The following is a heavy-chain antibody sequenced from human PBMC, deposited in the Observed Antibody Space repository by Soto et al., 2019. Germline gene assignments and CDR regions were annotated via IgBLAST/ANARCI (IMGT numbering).Heavy chain of an antibody. CDR2: IHYSGST. Sequence: QVQLQESGPGLVKPSETLSLTCTVSGGSIRPYYWSWIRQPPGKGLEWIGNIHYSGSTDYNPSLKSRVTISIDTSTNQFSPKLTSVTAADTAVYYCAKGGTSSLPFDYWGQGTLVTVSS. CDR3: AKGGTSSLPFDY. CDR1: GGSIRPYY. J-gene: IGHJ4*02. V-gene: IGHV4-59*01. D-gene: IGHD2-2*01.